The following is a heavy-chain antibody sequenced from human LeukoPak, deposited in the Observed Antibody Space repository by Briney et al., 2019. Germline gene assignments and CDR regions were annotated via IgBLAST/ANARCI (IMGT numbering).Heavy chain of an antibody. CDR1: GFTFNTYT. D-gene: IGHD3-22*01. Sequence: GGSLRLSCAASGFTFNTYTMNWVRQAPGKGLEWVSYISGSSGIIDYADSVRGRFTISRDNAKNSLYLQMNSLRAEDTAVYYCAKDLYDSSGYYHNWFDPWGQGTLVTISS. CDR2: ISGSSGII. CDR3: AKDLYDSSGYYHNWFDP. J-gene: IGHJ5*02. V-gene: IGHV3-48*01.